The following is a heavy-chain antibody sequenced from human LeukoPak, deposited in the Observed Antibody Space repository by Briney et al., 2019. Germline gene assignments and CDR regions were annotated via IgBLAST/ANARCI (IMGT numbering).Heavy chain of an antibody. CDR3: ARDSTLAAHTREHYYKMDV. Sequence: RASVKVSCKASGYTFTDYHVHWVRQAPGQGLQWMGIINPNGGSTSYAQKFQGRVTMTTDTSTSTVYMELSSLRSEDTAVYYCARDSTLAAHTREHYYKMDVWGQGTTVTVSS. CDR1: GYTFTDYH. D-gene: IGHD6-19*01. CDR2: INPNGGST. V-gene: IGHV1-46*01. J-gene: IGHJ6*02.